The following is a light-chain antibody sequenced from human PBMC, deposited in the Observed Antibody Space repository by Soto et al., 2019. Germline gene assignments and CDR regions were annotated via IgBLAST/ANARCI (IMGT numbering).Light chain of an antibody. V-gene: IGKV1-33*01. CDR2: DAS. J-gene: IGKJ3*01. Sequence: DIQMTQSPSSLSASVGDRVTVTCQASRDISHYLNWYQHIPGKPPKLHIYDASFLETRVPSRFSGSRSGTNFTFTISSLQPEDIATYYCQQYDDLFSFGPGTKVNI. CDR1: RDISHY. CDR3: QQYDDLFS.